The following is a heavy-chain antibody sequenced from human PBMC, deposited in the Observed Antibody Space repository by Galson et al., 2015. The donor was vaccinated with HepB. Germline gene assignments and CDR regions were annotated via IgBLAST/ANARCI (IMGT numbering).Heavy chain of an antibody. V-gene: IGHV3-30*04. CDR3: ARGTGGRSSWYQWGAFDI. Sequence: SLRLSCAASGFTFSSYAMHWVRQAPGKGLEWVAVISYDGSNKYYADSVKGRFTISRDNSKNTLYLQMNSLRAEDTAVYYCARGTGGRSSWYQWGAFDIWGQGTMVTVSS. CDR1: GFTFSSYA. D-gene: IGHD6-13*01. J-gene: IGHJ3*02. CDR2: ISYDGSNK.